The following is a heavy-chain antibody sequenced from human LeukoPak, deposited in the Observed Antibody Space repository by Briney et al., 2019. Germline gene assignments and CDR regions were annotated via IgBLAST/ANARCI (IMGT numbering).Heavy chain of an antibody. V-gene: IGHV1-18*01. D-gene: IGHD3-10*01. J-gene: IGHJ4*02. CDR2: VSAYNGNT. CDR1: GYTFTSYG. Sequence: GASVRVSCKASGYTFTSYGISWVRQAPGQGLEWMGWVSAYNGNTNYAQKLQGRVTMTTDTSTTTAYMERRSLRSDDTAVYYCARIWLASGSGSYYFDSWGQGTLVAVPS. CDR3: ARIWLASGSGSYYFDS.